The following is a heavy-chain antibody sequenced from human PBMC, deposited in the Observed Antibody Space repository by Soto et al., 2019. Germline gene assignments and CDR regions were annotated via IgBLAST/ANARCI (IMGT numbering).Heavy chain of an antibody. V-gene: IGHV3-13*01. CDR2: IGTAGDT. Sequence: GGSLRLSCAASGFTFSSYDMHWVRQATGKGLEWVSAIGTAGDTYYPGSMKGRFTISRENAKNSLYLQMNSLRAEDTAVYYCARGPALAYCGGDCPFDYWGQGTLVTVSS. J-gene: IGHJ4*02. CDR3: ARGPALAYCGGDCPFDY. CDR1: GFTFSSYD. D-gene: IGHD2-21*02.